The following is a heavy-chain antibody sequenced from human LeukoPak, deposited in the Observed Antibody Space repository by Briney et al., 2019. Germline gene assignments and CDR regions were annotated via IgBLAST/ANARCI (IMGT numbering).Heavy chain of an antibody. CDR1: SFSFSDAW. J-gene: IGHJ4*02. CDR2: IRSKADGGTP. Sequence: GGSLRLSCAASSFSFSDAWMNWVRQAPGKGLEWVGHIRSKADGGTPDYIAPVKGRFTISRDDSKDTLYLQMNSLNTEDTAMYYCTTRSPARYCSDGACYSSADYWGQGTLVTVSS. CDR3: TTRSPARYCSDGACYSSADY. D-gene: IGHD2-15*01. V-gene: IGHV3-15*07.